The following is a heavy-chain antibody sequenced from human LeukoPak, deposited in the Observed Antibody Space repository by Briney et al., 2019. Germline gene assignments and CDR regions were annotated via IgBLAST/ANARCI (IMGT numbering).Heavy chain of an antibody. V-gene: IGHV3-7*03. CDR1: GFTFSSYW. Sequence: GGSLRLSCATSGFTFSSYWMSWVRQAPGKGLEWVANIKQDGSEKYYVDSVKGRFTISRDNAKNSLYLQMNSLRAEDTAVYYCARALGEYFHWFDPWGQGTLVTVSS. D-gene: IGHD2/OR15-2a*01. CDR3: ARALGEYFHWFDP. J-gene: IGHJ5*02. CDR2: IKQDGSEK.